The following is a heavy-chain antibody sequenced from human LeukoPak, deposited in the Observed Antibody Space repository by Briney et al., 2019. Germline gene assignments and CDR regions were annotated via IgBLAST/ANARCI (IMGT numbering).Heavy chain of an antibody. J-gene: IGHJ4*02. CDR3: ARDLGFLWYYSSSQGFDY. Sequence: ASVKVSCKASGYTFTGYYMHCVRQAPGQGLEWMGWINPNSGGTNYAQKFQGRVTMTRDTSISTAYMELSRLRSDDTAVYYCARDLGFLWYYSSSQGFDYWGQGTLVTVSS. CDR2: INPNSGGT. D-gene: IGHD6-6*01. CDR1: GYTFTGYY. V-gene: IGHV1-2*02.